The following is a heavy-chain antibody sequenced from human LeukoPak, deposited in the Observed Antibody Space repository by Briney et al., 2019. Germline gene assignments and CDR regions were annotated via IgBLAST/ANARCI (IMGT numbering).Heavy chain of an antibody. CDR3: ARGLQETLAWLKALSAFDI. D-gene: IGHD5-24*01. CDR2: ISAYNGNT. Sequence: ASVKVSCKASGYTFTSYGISWVRQAPGQGLEWMGWISAYNGNTNYAQKLQGRVTMSTDTSTSTGYMELRSLRSDDTAVYYCARGLQETLAWLKALSAFDIWGQGTMVTVSS. CDR1: GYTFTSYG. J-gene: IGHJ3*02. V-gene: IGHV1-18*01.